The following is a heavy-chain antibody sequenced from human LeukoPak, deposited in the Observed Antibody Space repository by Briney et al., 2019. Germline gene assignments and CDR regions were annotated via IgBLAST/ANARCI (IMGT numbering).Heavy chain of an antibody. J-gene: IGHJ3*02. CDR1: GGSISSYY. Sequence: SETLSLTCTVSGGSISSYYWSWIRQPAGKGLEWIGRMYTSGIINYNPSLKSRVTMAVDTSKNQFSLKLSSVTAADTAVYYCAREISVVDMRCVDIWGQGTMVTVSS. CDR2: MYTSGII. CDR3: AREISVVDMRCVDI. D-gene: IGHD2-21*01. V-gene: IGHV4-4*07.